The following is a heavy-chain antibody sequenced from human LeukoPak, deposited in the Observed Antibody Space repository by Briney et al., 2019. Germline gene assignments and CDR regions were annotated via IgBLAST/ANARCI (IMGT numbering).Heavy chain of an antibody. Sequence: SETLSLTCTVSGGSISSYYWSWIRQPPGKGLEWIGYIYYSGSTNYNPSLKSRVTTSVDTSKNQFSLKLSSVAAADTAVYYCARGDDILTPWDYWGQGTLVTVSS. CDR3: ARGDDILTPWDY. J-gene: IGHJ4*02. V-gene: IGHV4-59*01. CDR1: GGSISSYY. CDR2: IYYSGST. D-gene: IGHD3-9*01.